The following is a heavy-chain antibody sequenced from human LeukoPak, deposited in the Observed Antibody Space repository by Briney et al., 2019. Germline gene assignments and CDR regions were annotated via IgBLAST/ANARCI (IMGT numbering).Heavy chain of an antibody. V-gene: IGHV1-8*01. Sequence: ASVQVSCKASGYSFTSYDLSWVRQATGQGLEWMGWMNPNSGNTGYAQKFQGRVTMTRDTSISTAYMELTSLTSEDTAIYYCARGLAVAGTGYWGQGTLVTVSS. J-gene: IGHJ4*02. CDR3: ARGLAVAGTGY. CDR2: MNPNSGNT. D-gene: IGHD6-19*01. CDR1: GYSFTSYD.